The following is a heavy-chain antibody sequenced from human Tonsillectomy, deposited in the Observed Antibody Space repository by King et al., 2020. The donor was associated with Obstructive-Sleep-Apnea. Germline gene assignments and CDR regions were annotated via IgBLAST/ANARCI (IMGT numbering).Heavy chain of an antibody. J-gene: IGHJ6*02. V-gene: IGHV4-38-2*02. Sequence: QMQLQESGPGLVKPSETLSLTCTVSGYSISSGYYWGWIRQPPGKGLEWIGSIYHSGSTYYNPSLKSRVTISVDTSKNQFSLKLSSVTAADTAVYYCARNDLRYFDWQEDYGMDVWGQGTTVTVSS. CDR1: GYSISSGYY. CDR3: ARNDLRYFDWQEDYGMDV. D-gene: IGHD3-9*01. CDR2: IYHSGST.